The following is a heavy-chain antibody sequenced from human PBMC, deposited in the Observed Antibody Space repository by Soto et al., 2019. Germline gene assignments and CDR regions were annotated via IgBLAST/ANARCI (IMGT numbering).Heavy chain of an antibody. CDR3: ARSSYFSYKTGYYAKSYKWFDP. Sequence: GGSLRLSCAASGFTFSGSEMHWVRQAPGKGLEWVAFISYDGDNKYYADSVKGRFTVSRDNSRNTLHLQMDSLRPEDTAVYYVARSSYFSYKTGYYAKSYKWFDPWGQGTLVTVSS. CDR1: GFTFSGSE. J-gene: IGHJ5*02. V-gene: IGHV3-30-3*01. D-gene: IGHD3-9*01. CDR2: ISYDGDNK.